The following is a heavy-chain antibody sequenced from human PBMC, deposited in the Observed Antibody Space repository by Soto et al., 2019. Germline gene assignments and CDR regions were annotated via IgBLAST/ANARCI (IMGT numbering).Heavy chain of an antibody. Sequence: QVQLRQWGAGLLKPSETLSLTCAVYGGSFSGYYWSWIRQPPGKGLEWIGEINHSGSTNYNPSLKSRVTISVDTSKNQFSLKLSSVTAADTAVYYCARGPNYYGSGRPFDYWGQGTLVTVSS. CDR2: INHSGST. CDR1: GGSFSGYY. D-gene: IGHD3-10*01. J-gene: IGHJ4*02. V-gene: IGHV4-34*01. CDR3: ARGPNYYGSGRPFDY.